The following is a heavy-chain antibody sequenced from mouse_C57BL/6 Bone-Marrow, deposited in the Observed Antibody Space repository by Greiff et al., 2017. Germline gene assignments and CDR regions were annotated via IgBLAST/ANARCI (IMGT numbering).Heavy chain of an antibody. V-gene: IGHV1-75*01. D-gene: IGHD2-2*01. CDR2: IFPGSGST. Sequence: QVQLKESGPELVKPRASVKISCKASGYTFTDYYINWVKQRPGQGLEWIGWIFPGSGSTYYNEKFKGKATLTVDKSSSTAYMLLSSLTSEDSAVYCCARRLLWLRRYYFDYWGQGTTLTVSS. J-gene: IGHJ2*01. CDR3: ARRLLWLRRYYFDY. CDR1: GYTFTDYY.